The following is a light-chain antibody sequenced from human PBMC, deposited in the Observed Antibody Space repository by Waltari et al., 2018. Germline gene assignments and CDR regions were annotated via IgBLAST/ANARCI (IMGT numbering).Light chain of an antibody. CDR3: ATWDGRVNGVL. V-gene: IGLV1-44*01. J-gene: IGLJ2*01. CDR2: SNG. CDR1: NYNIGSGP. Sequence: QSVLTQAPSVSGTPGQRVTISCSGTNYNIGSGPVNWYQQVPGMSPKLLIYSNGQRPSGAPDRFSGSKSGTSASLAISGLQSEDEADYYCATWDGRVNGVLFGGGTKVTVL.